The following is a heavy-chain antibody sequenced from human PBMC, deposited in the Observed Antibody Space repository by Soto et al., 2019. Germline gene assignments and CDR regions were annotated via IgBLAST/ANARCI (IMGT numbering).Heavy chain of an antibody. D-gene: IGHD3-10*01. Sequence: PSETLSLTCAVYGGSSSGCYCIWIRQPPGKGLEWIGEINHSGSTNYNPSLKSRVTISVDTSKNQVSLKLSSVTAADTAVYYCARVSGIYYYGMDVWGQGTTVT. CDR3: ARVSGIYYYGMDV. CDR1: GGSSSGCY. V-gene: IGHV4-34*01. CDR2: INHSGST. J-gene: IGHJ6*02.